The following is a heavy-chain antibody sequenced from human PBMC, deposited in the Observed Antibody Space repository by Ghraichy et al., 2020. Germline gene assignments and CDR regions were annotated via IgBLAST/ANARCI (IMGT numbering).Heavy chain of an antibody. Sequence: GGSLRLSCAASRFSVSTSYMSWVRQAPGKGLEWVSVIYSGGSSYSADSVKGRLAISRDISKNTLYLQMNSLRAEDTAVYYCARERRFSDSSGLYFYDAFDIWGQGTMVTVSA. CDR1: RFSVSTSY. CDR2: IYSGGSS. V-gene: IGHV3-66*01. CDR3: ARERRFSDSSGLYFYDAFDI. D-gene: IGHD3-22*01. J-gene: IGHJ3*02.